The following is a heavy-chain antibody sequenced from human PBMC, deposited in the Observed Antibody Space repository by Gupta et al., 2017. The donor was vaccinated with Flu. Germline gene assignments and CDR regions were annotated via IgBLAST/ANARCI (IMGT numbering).Heavy chain of an antibody. CDR1: Y. J-gene: IGHJ4*02. CDR2: INPKSGGT. Sequence: YIHWVPQAPGQGLEWMGRINPKSGGTKFAQKFQGRVSMTTDTSIATVHMELSSLRSDDTAVYYCARVGYCSTTSCYEPFDSWGQGTLLKVSS. CDR3: ARVGYCSTTSCYEPFDS. D-gene: IGHD2-2*01. V-gene: IGHV1-2*06.